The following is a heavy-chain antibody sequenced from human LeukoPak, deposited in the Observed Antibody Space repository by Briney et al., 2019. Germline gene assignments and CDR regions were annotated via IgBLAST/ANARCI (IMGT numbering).Heavy chain of an antibody. V-gene: IGHV3-7*01. CDR2: IKQDGSEK. D-gene: IGHD3-22*01. CDR3: ARGGYYDSSGYYDDDY. CDR1: GFTFSSYA. Sequence: PGGSLRLSCAASGFTFSSYAMHWVRQAPGKGLEWVANIKQDGSEKYYVDSVKGRFTISRDNAKRSLYLQMNSLRAEDTAVYYCARGGYYDSSGYYDDDYWGQGTLVTVSS. J-gene: IGHJ4*02.